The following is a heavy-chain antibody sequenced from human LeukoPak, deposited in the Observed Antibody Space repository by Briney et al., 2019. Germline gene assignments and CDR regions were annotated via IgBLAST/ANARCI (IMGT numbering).Heavy chain of an antibody. CDR3: AKEPCGLRCFFDY. Sequence: GGSLRLSCAASGFTFSSYAMSWIRQAPGKGLELVSAISGSGGSTYYADSVKGRFTISRDNSKNTLYLQMNSLRAEETAVYYCAKEPCGLRCFFDYWGQGTLVTVSS. J-gene: IGHJ4*02. CDR1: GFTFSSYA. CDR2: ISGSGGST. V-gene: IGHV3-23*01. D-gene: IGHD4-17*01.